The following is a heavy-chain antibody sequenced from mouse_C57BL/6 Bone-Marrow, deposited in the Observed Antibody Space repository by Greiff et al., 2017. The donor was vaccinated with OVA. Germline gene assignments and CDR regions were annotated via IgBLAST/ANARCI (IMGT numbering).Heavy chain of an antibody. Sequence: QVQLRQPGTELVKPGASVKLSCKASGYTFTSYWMPWVKQRPGQGLEWIGNINPSNGGTNYNEKFKSKAPLTVDKSSSTAYMQLSSLTSEDSAVYDCARKGYGYGYFDYWGQGTTLTVSS. V-gene: IGHV1-53*01. CDR1: GYTFTSYW. CDR2: INPSNGGT. J-gene: IGHJ2*01. D-gene: IGHD2-2*01. CDR3: ARKGYGYGYFDY.